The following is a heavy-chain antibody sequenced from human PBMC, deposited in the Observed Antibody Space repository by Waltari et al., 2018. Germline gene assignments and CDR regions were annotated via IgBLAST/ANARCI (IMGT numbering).Heavy chain of an antibody. Sequence: QVQLQQWGAGLLKPSETLSLTCSVSGASFSAYSWGWVRHVPGKGLEWIGQIRHPGNTNYNPSLQSRVAISIDTSRNQFSLRVFSVTAADTGLYFCTRGGNYDFWSHRPFVDPWGQGTQVTVSP. D-gene: IGHD3-3*01. J-gene: IGHJ5*02. CDR1: GASFSAYS. CDR2: IRHPGNT. V-gene: IGHV4-34*01. CDR3: TRGGNYDFWSHRPFVDP.